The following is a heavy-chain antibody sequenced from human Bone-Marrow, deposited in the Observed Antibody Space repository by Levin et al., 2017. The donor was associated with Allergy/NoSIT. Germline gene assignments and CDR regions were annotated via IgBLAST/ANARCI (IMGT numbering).Heavy chain of an antibody. J-gene: IGHJ4*02. V-gene: IGHV1-2*02. CDR1: GFTFTVDY. CDR3: ARFAGSRTLDY. CDR2: ISPNSGDT. Sequence: ASVKVSCKTSGFTFTVDYIHWVRQAPGQGLEWVGWISPNSGDTSYAQKFQGRLTMTRDTSITTAYMEVSRLTSDDTAVYYCARFAGSRTLDYWGQGTLVTVSS. D-gene: IGHD2-2*01.